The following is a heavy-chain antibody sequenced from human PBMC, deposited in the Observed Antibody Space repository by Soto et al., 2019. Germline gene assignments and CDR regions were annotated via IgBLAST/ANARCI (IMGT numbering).Heavy chain of an antibody. CDR1: GGSVSSGSYY. J-gene: IGHJ4*02. Sequence: QVQLQESGPGLVKPSETLSLTCTVSGGSVSSGSYYWSWIRQPPGKGLEWIGYIYYSGSTNYNPSLKSRVTMSVDTSKNLFSLKLSSVTAADTAVYYCARDVPWTAVNYWGQGTLGTVSS. V-gene: IGHV4-61*01. CDR2: IYYSGST. D-gene: IGHD2-2*01. CDR3: ARDVPWTAVNY.